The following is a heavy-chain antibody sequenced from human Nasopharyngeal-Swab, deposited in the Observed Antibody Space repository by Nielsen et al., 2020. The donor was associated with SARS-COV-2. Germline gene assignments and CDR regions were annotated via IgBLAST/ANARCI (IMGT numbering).Heavy chain of an antibody. D-gene: IGHD3-16*02. V-gene: IGHV4-31*03. CDR2: IYYSGST. CDR1: GGSISLGGYN. J-gene: IGHJ3*02. CDR3: ARDGVTRGALDI. Sequence: SETLSLTCTVAGGSISLGGYNWNWLRQHPGKGLEWIGYIYYSGSTYYKPSLKSRVTMSVDTSKNQFSLKLTSVTAADTAVYYCARDGVTRGALDIWGPGTMVTVSS.